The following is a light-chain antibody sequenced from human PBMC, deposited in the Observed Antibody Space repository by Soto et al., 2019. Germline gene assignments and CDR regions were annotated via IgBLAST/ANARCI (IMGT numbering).Light chain of an antibody. Sequence: QSALTQPASVSGSPGQSITISCTGTSSDVGGYKYVSWYQQHPGKAPKLMIYEVNNRPSGISNRFSGSKSANTASLTISGLQAEDEADYYCSSYTSSSTVVFGGGTKLTVL. V-gene: IGLV2-14*01. CDR3: SSYTSSSTVV. CDR2: EVN. CDR1: SSDVGGYKY. J-gene: IGLJ2*01.